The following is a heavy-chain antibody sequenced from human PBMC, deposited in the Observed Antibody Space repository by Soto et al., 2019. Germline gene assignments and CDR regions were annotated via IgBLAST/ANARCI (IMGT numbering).Heavy chain of an antibody. CDR1: GFTFSNYA. J-gene: IGHJ4*02. V-gene: IGHV3-23*01. CDR3: SKDALASSSKRPDY. D-gene: IGHD6-6*01. CDR2: ISASGGST. Sequence: GALRLSCAASGFTFSNYAMSWVRQAPGKGLEWVSCISASGGSTYYADSVKGRFTISRDNSKNTLYLQMNSLRAEDTAVYYCSKDALASSSKRPDYWGQGTLVTVSS.